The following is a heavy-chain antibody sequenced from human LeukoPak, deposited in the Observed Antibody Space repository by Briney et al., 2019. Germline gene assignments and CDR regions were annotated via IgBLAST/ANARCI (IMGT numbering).Heavy chain of an antibody. CDR1: GYSISSGYY. V-gene: IGHV4-38-2*02. D-gene: IGHD6-13*01. J-gene: IGHJ4*02. CDR3: ARLSFPSLSAAPLVY. CDR2: IYHSGST. Sequence: PSETLSLTCTVSGYSISSGYYWGWIRQPPGKGLEWIGSIYHSGSTYYNPSLRSRVTISVDTSKNQFSLKLSSVTATDTAVYYCARLSFPSLSAAPLVYWGQGTLVTVSS.